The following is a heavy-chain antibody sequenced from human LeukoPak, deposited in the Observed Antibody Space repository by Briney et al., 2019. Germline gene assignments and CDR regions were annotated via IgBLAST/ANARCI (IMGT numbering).Heavy chain of an antibody. D-gene: IGHD6-13*01. CDR3: ARAVAAAGFDY. J-gene: IGHJ4*02. CDR1: GFTFSSYA. V-gene: IGHV3-21*01. Sequence: GGSLRLSCAASGFTFSSYAMSWVRQAPGKGLEWVSSISSSSSYIYYADSVKGRFTISRDNAKNSLYLQMNSLRAEDTAVYYCARAVAAAGFDYWGQGTLVTVSS. CDR2: ISSSSSYI.